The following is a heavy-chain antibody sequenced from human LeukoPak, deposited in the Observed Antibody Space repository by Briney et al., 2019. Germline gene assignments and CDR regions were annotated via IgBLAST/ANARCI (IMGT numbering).Heavy chain of an antibody. D-gene: IGHD6-19*01. CDR1: GYTFTGYY. CDR3: ARLAVAGTGVSPDY. Sequence: ASVKVSCKASGYTFTGYYMHWVRQAPGQGLEWMGRINPNSGGTNYAQKFQGRVTMTRDTSINTAYMELSRLRSDDTAMYYCARLAVAGTGVSPDYWGQGTLVTVSS. CDR2: INPNSGGT. J-gene: IGHJ4*02. V-gene: IGHV1-2*06.